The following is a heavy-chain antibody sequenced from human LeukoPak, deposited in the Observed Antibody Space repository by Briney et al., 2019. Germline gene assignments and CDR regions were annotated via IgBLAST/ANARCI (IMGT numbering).Heavy chain of an antibody. V-gene: IGHV1-69*13. CDR2: IIPIFGTA. CDR1: GGTFSSYA. D-gene: IGHD3-10*01. J-gene: IGHJ5*02. Sequence: ASVKVSCKASGGTFSSYAISWVRQAPGQGLEWMGGIIPIFGTANYAQKFQGRVTITADESTSTAYMELSSLRSEDTAVYYCARGGYGSGSYYWIGWFDPWGQGTLVTVSS. CDR3: ARGGYGSGSYYWIGWFDP.